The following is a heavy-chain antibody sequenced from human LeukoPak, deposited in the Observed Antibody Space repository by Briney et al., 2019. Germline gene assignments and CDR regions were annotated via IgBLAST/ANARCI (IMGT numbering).Heavy chain of an antibody. CDR2: ISSSSSYI. CDR1: GFTFSSYS. J-gene: IGHJ6*02. CDR3: ATWDGPSAGLAV. D-gene: IGHD1-26*01. Sequence: GGPLRLSCAASGFTFSSYSMNWVRQAPGKGLEWVSSISSSSSYIYYADSVKGRFTISRDNAKDSLYLQMNSLRAEDTAVYFCATWDGPSAGLAVWGQGTTVTVTS. V-gene: IGHV3-21*04.